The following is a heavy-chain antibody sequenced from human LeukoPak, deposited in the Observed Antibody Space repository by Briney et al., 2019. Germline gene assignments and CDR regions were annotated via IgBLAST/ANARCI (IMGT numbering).Heavy chain of an antibody. CDR3: ARGGCSYLLYYYYVDI. CDR1: GYRFTSYW. V-gene: IGHV5-51*01. CDR2: IYPGDSDT. Sequence: GASLKISFKGSGYRFTSYWIGWVRPMPGKGLGWMGIIYPGDSDTRYSPSFQGQVTISADKSISTAYLQWSSLKASDTAMYYCARGGCSYLLYYYYVDIWGKGTTVTVSS. D-gene: IGHD5-18*01. J-gene: IGHJ6*03.